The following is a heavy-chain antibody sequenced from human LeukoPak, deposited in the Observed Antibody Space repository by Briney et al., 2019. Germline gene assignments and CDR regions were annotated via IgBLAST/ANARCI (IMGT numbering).Heavy chain of an antibody. V-gene: IGHV3-66*01. D-gene: IGHD3-9*01. J-gene: IGHJ4*02. CDR2: IYSGGGT. Sequence: GGSLRLSCAASGFTVSSNYMSWVRQAPGKGLEWVSVIYSGGGTYYADSVKGRFTISRDNSKNTLYLQMNSLRAEDTAVYYCARDEGGVLRYFAAPNFDYWGQGTLVTVSS. CDR1: GFTVSSNY. CDR3: ARDEGGVLRYFAAPNFDY.